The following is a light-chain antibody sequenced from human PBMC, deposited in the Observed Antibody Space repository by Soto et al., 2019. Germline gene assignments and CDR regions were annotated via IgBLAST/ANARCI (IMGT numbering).Light chain of an antibody. CDR2: DAS. V-gene: IGKV3-11*01. CDR1: QSVSSY. CDR3: QQRSNWPPMYT. J-gene: IGKJ2*01. Sequence: EIVLTQSPATLSLSPGERATLSCRASQSVSSYLAWYQQKPGQAPRLLIYDASNRATGIPARFSGSGSGKDFTLTISSLEPEDSAVYYCQQRSNWPPMYTFGQGTKLEIK.